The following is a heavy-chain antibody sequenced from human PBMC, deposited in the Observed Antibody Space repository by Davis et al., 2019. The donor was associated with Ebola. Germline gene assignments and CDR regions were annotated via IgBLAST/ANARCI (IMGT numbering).Heavy chain of an antibody. V-gene: IGHV4-39*01. Sequence: PSETLSLTCTVSGGSISSSSYYWGWIRQPPGKGLEWIGSIYYSGSTYYNPSLKSRVTISVDTSKNQFSLKLSSVTAADTAVYYCASTVGGSRNRSYWGQGTLVTVSS. J-gene: IGHJ4*02. CDR1: GGSISSSSYY. CDR2: IYYSGST. D-gene: IGHD1-26*01. CDR3: ASTVGGSRNRSY.